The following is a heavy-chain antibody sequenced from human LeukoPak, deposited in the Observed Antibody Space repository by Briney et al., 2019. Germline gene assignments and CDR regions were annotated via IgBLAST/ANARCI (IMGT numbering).Heavy chain of an antibody. CDR2: IYTSGST. J-gene: IGHJ2*01. CDR3: ARHTNWQWLVDPLNDWYFDL. V-gene: IGHV4-61*02. CDR1: GGSISSGSYY. Sequence: SQTLSLTCTVSGGSISSGSYYWSWIRQPAGKGLEWIGRIYTSGSTNYNPSLKSRVTISVDTSKNQFSLKLSSVTAADTAVYYCARHTNWQWLVDPLNDWYFDLWGRGTLVTVPS. D-gene: IGHD6-19*01.